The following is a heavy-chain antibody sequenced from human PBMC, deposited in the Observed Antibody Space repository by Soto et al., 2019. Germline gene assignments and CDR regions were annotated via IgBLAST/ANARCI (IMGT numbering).Heavy chain of an antibody. V-gene: IGHV3-53*02. CDR2: IHSDSDRNPGAT. J-gene: IGHJ4*02. CDR1: GFAVSSNH. CDR3: ARDLGRSPFDY. Sequence: EVQMEESGGGLIQPGGSLSLSCAASGFAVSSNHMSWVRQAPGKGLECVALIHSDSDRNPGATYYTDSVKSRFTNSRDNSKNILALQMNSLRAEGSAVYYCARDLGRSPFDYWGQGILVTVSS.